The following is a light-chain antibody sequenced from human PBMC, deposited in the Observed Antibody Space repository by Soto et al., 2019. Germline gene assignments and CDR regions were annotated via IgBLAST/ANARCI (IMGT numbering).Light chain of an antibody. CDR2: AAS. CDR1: QSISSS. V-gene: IGKV1-39*01. CDR3: QQSYSSPYT. J-gene: IGKJ2*01. Sequence: DIQMTQSPSSLSASVGDRVTITCRASQSISSSLNWYHQKPGKAPKLLISAASSLQSGVPSRFSGSGSGTDFTLTISSLQTEDFATYYCQQSYSSPYTFGQGTKLEIK.